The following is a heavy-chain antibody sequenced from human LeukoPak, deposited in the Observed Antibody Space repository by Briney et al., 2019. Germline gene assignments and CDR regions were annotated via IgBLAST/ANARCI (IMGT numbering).Heavy chain of an antibody. CDR3: TSSGLSSGWFPDY. J-gene: IGHJ4*02. CDR2: IYTSGST. Sequence: PSETLSLTCTVSGGSISSYYWSWIRQPAGKGLEWIGHIYTSGSTNCNPSLKSRITMSVDTSKNQFSLRLSSMTAADTAVYYCTSSGLSSGWFPDYWGQGTLVTVSS. D-gene: IGHD6-19*01. CDR1: GGSISSYY. V-gene: IGHV4-4*07.